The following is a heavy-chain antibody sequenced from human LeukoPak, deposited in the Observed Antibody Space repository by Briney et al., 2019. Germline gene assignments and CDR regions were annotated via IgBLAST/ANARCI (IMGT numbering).Heavy chain of an antibody. CDR2: MSSSGRST. Sequence: GGSLRLSCAASGFILSDYYMTWICQAPGKGLEWISYMSSSGRSTYYADSVKGRFTISRDNAKSSLYLQMNSLRAEDTAVYYCARVGDSSSWGYYYYYMDVWGKGTTVTVSS. V-gene: IGHV3-11*04. CDR3: ARVGDSSSWGYYYYYMDV. D-gene: IGHD6-13*01. J-gene: IGHJ6*03. CDR1: GFILSDYY.